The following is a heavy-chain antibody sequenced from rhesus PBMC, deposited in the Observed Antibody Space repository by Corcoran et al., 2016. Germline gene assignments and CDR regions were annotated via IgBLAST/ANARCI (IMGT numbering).Heavy chain of an antibody. J-gene: IGHJ4*01. CDR1: GFTFSSYE. CDR3: TRNYYDSGYYTGGYFDY. Sequence: DVQLVESGGGLVKPGGSLRLSCVASGFTFSSYEMPWVRQAPGKGLEWVSVISESGGTIDYADAVKGRFTIARENAKNSLFLQMNSLRAEDTAVYYCTRNYYDSGYYTGGYFDYWGQGVLVTVSS. V-gene: IGHV3-100*02. CDR2: ISESGGTI. D-gene: IGHD3-28*01.